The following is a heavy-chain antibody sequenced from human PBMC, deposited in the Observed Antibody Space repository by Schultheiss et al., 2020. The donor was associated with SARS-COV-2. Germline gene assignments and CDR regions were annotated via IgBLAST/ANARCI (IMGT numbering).Heavy chain of an antibody. V-gene: IGHV4-61*10. D-gene: IGHD4-17*01. CDR1: GGSISSGSYY. CDR3: ARGTVNMWGLD. Sequence: SETLSLTCTVSGGSISSGSYYWSWIRQPAGKGLEWIAYFYSSGNTDYNPSLKSRVTISVDRSKNQFSLKLNSVTAADTAVYYCARGTVNMWGLDWGQGTLVTVSS. CDR2: FYSSGNT. J-gene: IGHJ4*02.